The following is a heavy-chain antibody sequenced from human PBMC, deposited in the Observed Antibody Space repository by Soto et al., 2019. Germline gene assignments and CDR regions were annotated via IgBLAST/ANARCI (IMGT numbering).Heavy chain of an antibody. J-gene: IGHJ4*02. CDR1: GGTFSSYA. Sequence: SVKVSCKASGGTFSSYAISWVRQAPGQGLEWMGGIIPIFGTANYAQKFQGRITITADESTSTAYMELSSLRSEDTAVYYCARSGSLEMATIRLYFDYWGQGTLVTVSS. D-gene: IGHD5-12*01. V-gene: IGHV1-69*13. CDR3: ARSGSLEMATIRLYFDY. CDR2: IIPIFGTA.